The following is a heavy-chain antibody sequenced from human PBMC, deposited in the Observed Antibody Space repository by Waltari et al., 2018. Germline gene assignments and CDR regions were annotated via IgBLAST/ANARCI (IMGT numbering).Heavy chain of an antibody. Sequence: QVQLVESGGGVVQPGGSLRLSCAASGFTFSSYGMHWVRQAPGKGLEWIGEINQSGSTNYNPSLKSRVTISVDTSKNQFSLKLSSVTAADTAVYYCARHRIGDTAMALGAFDIWGQGTMVTVSS. CDR1: GFTFSSYG. CDR2: INQSGST. D-gene: IGHD5-18*01. CDR3: ARHRIGDTAMALGAFDI. V-gene: IGHV4-34*01. J-gene: IGHJ3*02.